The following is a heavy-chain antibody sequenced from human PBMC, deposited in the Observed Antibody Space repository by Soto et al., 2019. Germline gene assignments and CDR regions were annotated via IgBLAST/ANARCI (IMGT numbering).Heavy chain of an antibody. CDR2: VSGYKGNT. D-gene: IGHD4-17*01. V-gene: IGHV1-18*01. CDR1: GYTFTNFY. J-gene: IGHJ4*02. Sequence: ASVKVSCKASGYTFTNFYITWVRQAPGQGLEWMGWVSGYKGNTNYAQKFQGRVTMTTDTSTNTAYMELRSLRYDDTAVYYCARYSYAEPVYWGQGTLVTVSS. CDR3: ARYSYAEPVY.